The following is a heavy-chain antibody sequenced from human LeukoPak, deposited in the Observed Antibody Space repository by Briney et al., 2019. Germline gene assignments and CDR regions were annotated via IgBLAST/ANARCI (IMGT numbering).Heavy chain of an antibody. J-gene: IGHJ4*02. CDR2: IYYSGST. CDR1: GGSISSSGYY. Sequence: SETLSLTCTVSGGSISSSGYYWGWIRQPPGKGLEWIGSIYYSGSTYYNPSLKSRVTMSIDTSKNQFSLKLNSVTAADTAVYYCATTPLKGGWYFDSWGQGVLVTVSS. CDR3: ATTPLKGGWYFDS. V-gene: IGHV4-39*01. D-gene: IGHD2-15*01.